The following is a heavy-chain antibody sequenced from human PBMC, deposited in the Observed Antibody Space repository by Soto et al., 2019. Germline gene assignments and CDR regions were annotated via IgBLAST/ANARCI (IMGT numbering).Heavy chain of an antibody. CDR3: DRPNLYRPTYYGLDV. CDR1: GFSLSAYS. J-gene: IGHJ6*02. Sequence: EVQLVESGGGLVQPGGSLRLSCAASGFSLSAYSMNWVRQAPGKGLEWVSFINGGGDTIYYGDSVKGRFTISRDNARNALDLQMNSLKHDDKAVYAGDRPNLYRPTYYGLDVWGQGTTVTVSS. CDR2: INGGGDTI. D-gene: IGHD3-16*01. V-gene: IGHV3-48*02.